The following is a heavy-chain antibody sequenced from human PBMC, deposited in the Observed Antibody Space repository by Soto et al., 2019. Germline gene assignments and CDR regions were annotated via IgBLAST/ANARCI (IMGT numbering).Heavy chain of an antibody. CDR2: IWYDGTTT. Sequence: QVQLVESGGGVVQPGGSLTLSCVASGFTLSNYGMHWVRQAPGKGLEWVAVIWYDGTTTYSADSVKGRFSLSRNNSKNALFLQLSSLRAEDTAVYYCARTVGSSGSSRWFDTWGQGTLVTVSS. J-gene: IGHJ5*02. D-gene: IGHD3-10*01. CDR3: ARTVGSSGSSRWFDT. CDR1: GFTLSNYG. V-gene: IGHV3-33*01.